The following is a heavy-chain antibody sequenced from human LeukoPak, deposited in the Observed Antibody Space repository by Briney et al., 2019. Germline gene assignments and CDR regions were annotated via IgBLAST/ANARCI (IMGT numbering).Heavy chain of an antibody. CDR2: IYPGDSDT. V-gene: IGHV5-51*01. D-gene: IGHD2-15*01. CDR1: GYSFTSYW. CDR3: ARFVGACSGGSCYSDY. Sequence: GESLKISCKGSGYSFTSYWIGWVRQMPGRGLEWMGIIYPGDSDTRYSPSFQGQVTISADKSINTAYLQWNSLKASDTAMYYCARFVGACSGGSCYSDYWGQGTLVTVSS. J-gene: IGHJ4*02.